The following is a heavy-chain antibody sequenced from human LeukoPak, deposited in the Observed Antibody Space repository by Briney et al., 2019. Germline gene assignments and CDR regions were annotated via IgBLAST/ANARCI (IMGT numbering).Heavy chain of an antibody. CDR2: ISPSGGST. D-gene: IGHD6-13*01. V-gene: IGHV1-46*01. CDR3: AVSIAAAGTGFDY. Sequence: ASVKVSCKAFGYTFTRYYMHWVRQAPGQGPEWMGVISPSGGSTTYAQKFQGRVTMTRDTSTSTVYMELSSLRSEDTAVYYCAVSIAAAGTGFDYWGQGTLVTVSS. CDR1: GYTFTRYY. J-gene: IGHJ4*02.